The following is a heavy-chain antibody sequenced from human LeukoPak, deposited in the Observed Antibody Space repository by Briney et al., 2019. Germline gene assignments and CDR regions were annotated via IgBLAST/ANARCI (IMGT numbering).Heavy chain of an antibody. J-gene: IGHJ5*02. CDR3: ARDAVNDYGDSNWFDP. V-gene: IGHV4-31*03. CDR1: GGSISSGGYY. CDR2: IYYSGCT. D-gene: IGHD4-17*01. Sequence: SETLSLTCTVSGGSISSGGYYWSWIRQHPGKGLERIGYIYYSGCTYYNPSLKSRVTISVDTSKNQFSLKLSSVTAADTAVYYCARDAVNDYGDSNWFDPWGQGTLVTVSS.